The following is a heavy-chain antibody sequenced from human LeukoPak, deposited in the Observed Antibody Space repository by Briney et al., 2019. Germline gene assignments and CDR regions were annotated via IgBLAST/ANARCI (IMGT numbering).Heavy chain of an antibody. J-gene: IGHJ4*02. CDR1: GFPFSSHA. CDR2: VSGSGEST. CDR3: AKGFTSTALFDY. V-gene: IGHV3-23*01. D-gene: IGHD5-18*01. Sequence: PGGSLRLSCAASGFPFSSHAMNWVRQAPGRGLEWVSGVSGSGESTYYADSVKGRFTISSDNSKQTLYLRMNSLGAEDTAVYYCAKGFTSTALFDYWGQGTLVTVSS.